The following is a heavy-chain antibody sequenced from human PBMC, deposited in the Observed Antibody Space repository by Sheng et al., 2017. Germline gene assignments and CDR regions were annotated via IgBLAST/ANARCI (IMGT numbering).Heavy chain of an antibody. CDR2: IYHSGST. V-gene: IGHV4-38-2*01. D-gene: IGHD6-13*01. J-gene: IGHJ4*02. CDR1: GYSISSGYY. Sequence: QVQLQESGPGLVKPSETLSLTCAVSGYSISSGYYWGWIRQPPGKGLEWIGSIYHSGSTYYNPSLKSRVTISVDTSKNQFSLKLSSVTAADTAVYYCASGPLIAAAAPDWGQGNPGSPSPQ. CDR3: ASGPLIAAAAPD.